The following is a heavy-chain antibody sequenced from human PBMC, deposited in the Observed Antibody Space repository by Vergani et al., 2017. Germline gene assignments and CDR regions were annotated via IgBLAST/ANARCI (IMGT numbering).Heavy chain of an antibody. CDR3: ARSPQRTDYDILTGYSMRASVYFDY. D-gene: IGHD3-9*01. CDR2: IYYSGST. CDR1: GGSISSGEYY. J-gene: IGHJ4*02. Sequence: QVQLQESGPGLVKPSQTLSLTCTVSGGSISSGEYYWSWIRQPPGKGLEWIGNIYYSGSTYYNPSLKIRVTIAVDTSKNQFSLKLSSVTAADTAVYYCARSPQRTDYDILTGYSMRASVYFDYWGQGTLVTVSS. V-gene: IGHV4-30-4*08.